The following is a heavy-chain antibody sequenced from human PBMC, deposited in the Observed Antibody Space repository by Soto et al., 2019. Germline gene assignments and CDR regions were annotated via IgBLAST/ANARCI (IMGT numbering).Heavy chain of an antibody. CDR1: GYTFSGYS. CDR2: ISGYNGNT. V-gene: IGHV1-18*04. CDR3: ARDVFCGGAPASPDMDV. Sequence: ASVKVSCKASGYTFSGYSITWVRQAPVQGLEWMGRISGYNGNTNYARTLRDRLTLTTDTSTSTAYMELMSLTSDDTAVYYCARDVFCGGAPASPDMDVWGQGTTVTVSS. D-gene: IGHD2-21*01. J-gene: IGHJ6*02.